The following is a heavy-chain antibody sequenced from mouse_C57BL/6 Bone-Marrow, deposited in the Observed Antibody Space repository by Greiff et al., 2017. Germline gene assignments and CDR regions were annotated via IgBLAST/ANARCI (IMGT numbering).Heavy chain of an antibody. V-gene: IGHV14-4*01. Sequence: EVQLQQSGAELVRPGASVKLSCTASGFNIKDDYMHWVKQRPEQGLEWIGWIDPENGDTEYASKFQGKATITADTSSNTAYLQLSSLTSEDTAVYYCTTHDGYSYYFDYWGQGTPLTVSS. CDR2: IDPENGDT. CDR3: TTHDGYSYYFDY. J-gene: IGHJ2*01. CDR1: GFNIKDDY. D-gene: IGHD2-3*01.